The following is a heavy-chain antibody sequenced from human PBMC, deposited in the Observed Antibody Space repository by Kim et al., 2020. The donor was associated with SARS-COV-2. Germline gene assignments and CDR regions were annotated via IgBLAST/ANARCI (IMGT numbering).Heavy chain of an antibody. D-gene: IGHD3-10*01. Sequence: GGSLRLSCAASGFTFSTYWMHWVRQAPGKGLVWVARINSDGSSSDYTDSVKVRFTISRDNAKNTLYLQLNSLGAEDTAVYYCALVGFYYGSGGGKRFDY. CDR3: ALVGFYYGSGGGKRFDY. J-gene: IGHJ4*01. V-gene: IGHV3-74*01. CDR2: INSDGSSS. CDR1: GFTFSTYW.